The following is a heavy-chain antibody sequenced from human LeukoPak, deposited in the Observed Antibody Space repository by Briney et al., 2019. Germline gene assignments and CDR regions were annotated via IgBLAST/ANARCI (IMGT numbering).Heavy chain of an antibody. J-gene: IGHJ4*02. CDR2: IYYSGST. CDR1: GGSISSGGYY. Sequence: SQTLSLTCTVSGGSISSGGYYWSWIRQHPGKGLEWIGYIYYSGSTYYNPSLNSRVTISVDTSRNQFSLKLSSVTAAETALYYCARIDTVVLPSTMFDYWGQGTLVTVSS. D-gene: IGHD2-2*01. V-gene: IGHV4-31*03. CDR3: ARIDTVVLPSTMFDY.